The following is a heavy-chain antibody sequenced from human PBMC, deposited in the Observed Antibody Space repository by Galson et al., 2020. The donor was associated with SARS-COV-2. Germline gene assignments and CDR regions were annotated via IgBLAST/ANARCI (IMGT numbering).Heavy chain of an antibody. J-gene: IGHJ4*02. CDR3: AKLAVAGVFDS. D-gene: IGHD6-19*01. Sequence: GESLKISCAASGFRFGSYPIAWVRQAPGRGLEWVSSISPSGGRPDFSDSVKGRFTISRDNSKNTLSLQMNSLRPDDTAVYYCAKLAVAGVFDSWGQGALVTVSS. CDR1: GFRFGSYP. V-gene: IGHV3-23*01. CDR2: ISPSGGRP.